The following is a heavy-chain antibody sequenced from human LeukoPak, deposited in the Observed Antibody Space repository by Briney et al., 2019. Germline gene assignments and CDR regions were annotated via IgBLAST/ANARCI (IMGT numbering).Heavy chain of an antibody. CDR3: AKDLGSSSWSLDY. V-gene: IGHV3-30*04. CDR2: ISYDGSNK. Sequence: PGRSLRLSCAASGFTFSSYAMHWVRQAPGKGLEWVAVISYDGSNKYYADSVKGRFTISRDNSKNTLYLQMNSLRAEDTAVYYCAKDLGSSSWSLDYWGQGTLVTVSS. J-gene: IGHJ4*02. CDR1: GFTFSSYA. D-gene: IGHD6-13*01.